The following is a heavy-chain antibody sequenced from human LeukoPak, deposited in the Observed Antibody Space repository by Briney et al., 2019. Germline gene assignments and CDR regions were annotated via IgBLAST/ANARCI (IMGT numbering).Heavy chain of an antibody. Sequence: SGGSLRLSCAASGFTFSSYAMSWVRQAPGKGLEWVSAISGSGGSTYYADSVKGRFTISRDNSKNTLYLQMNSLRAEDTAVYYCAKDPGVYYGDYYFGYWGQGTLVTVSS. CDR3: AKDPGVYYGDYYFGY. CDR2: ISGSGGST. D-gene: IGHD4-17*01. CDR1: GFTFSSYA. V-gene: IGHV3-23*01. J-gene: IGHJ4*02.